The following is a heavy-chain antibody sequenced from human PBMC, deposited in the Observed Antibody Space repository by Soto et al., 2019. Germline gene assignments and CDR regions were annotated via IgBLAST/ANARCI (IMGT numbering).Heavy chain of an antibody. CDR3: AKDIDRDAMVYFES. CDR2: VSWDGAGT. CDR1: GFTFDDYT. Sequence: EVQLVESGGAVVQPGGSLRLSCAASGFTFDDYTMHWVRQAPGKGLEWVSLVSWDGAGTYYADSVKGRFTISRDNSKHSLFLEMNSLRIEDTALYYCAKDIDRDAMVYFESWGQGTLVTVSS. J-gene: IGHJ4*02. V-gene: IGHV3-43*01. D-gene: IGHD2-8*01.